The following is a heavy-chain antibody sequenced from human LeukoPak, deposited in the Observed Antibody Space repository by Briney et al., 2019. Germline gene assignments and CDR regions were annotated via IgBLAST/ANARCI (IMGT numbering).Heavy chain of an antibody. D-gene: IGHD2-2*01. J-gene: IGHJ5*02. CDR2: IYYSGST. CDR3: ARDGCSSTSCPVGQWPWFDP. CDR1: GGSISSGDYY. V-gene: IGHV4-30-4*08. Sequence: PSETLSLTCTVSGGSISSGDYYWSWIRQPPGKGLEWIGYIYYSGSTYYNPSLKSRVTISVDRSKNQFSLKLSSVTAADTAVYYCARDGCSSTSCPVGQWPWFDPWGQGTLVTVSS.